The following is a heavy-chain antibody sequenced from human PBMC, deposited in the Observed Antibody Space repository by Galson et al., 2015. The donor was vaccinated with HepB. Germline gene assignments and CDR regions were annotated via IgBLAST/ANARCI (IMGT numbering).Heavy chain of an antibody. CDR1: GFTFSNAW. CDR2: IKSKTDGGTT. CDR3: TTDFAVGAPYY. J-gene: IGHJ4*02. D-gene: IGHD1-26*01. V-gene: IGHV3-15*01. Sequence: SLRLSCAASGFTFSNAWMSWVRQAPGKGLEWVGRIKSKTDGGTTDYAAPVKGRFTISRDDSKNTLYLQMNSLKTENTAVYYCTTDFAVGAPYYWGQGTLVTVSS.